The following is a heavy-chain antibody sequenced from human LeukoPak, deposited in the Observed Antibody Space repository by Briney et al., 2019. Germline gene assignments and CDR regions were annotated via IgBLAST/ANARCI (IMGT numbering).Heavy chain of an antibody. V-gene: IGHV5-51*01. CDR2: IYPGDSDT. J-gene: IGHJ4*02. Sequence: GESLKISCQGSGYTFATYWIAWVRQMPGRGLEWMGIIYPGDSDTRYSPSFQGQVTTSADKSISTAYLQWSSLEASDTAIFYCARRPRDSSGYYFDLWGQGTLVSVSS. D-gene: IGHD3-22*01. CDR3: ARRPRDSSGYYFDL. CDR1: GYTFATYW.